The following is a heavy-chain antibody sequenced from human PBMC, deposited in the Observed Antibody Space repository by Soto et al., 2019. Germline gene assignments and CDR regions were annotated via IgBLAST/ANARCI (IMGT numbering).Heavy chain of an antibody. J-gene: IGHJ6*02. CDR3: AREISTSWSPRMMFPYYGMDV. V-gene: IGHV4-59*01. D-gene: IGHD2-2*01. CDR1: GGSISSYY. CDR2: IYYSGST. Sequence: SETLSLTCTVSGGSISSYYWSWIRQPPGKGLEWIGYIYYSGSTNYNPSLKSRVTISVDTSKNQFSLKLSSVTAADTAVYYCAREISTSWSPRMMFPYYGMDVWGQGTTVTVSS.